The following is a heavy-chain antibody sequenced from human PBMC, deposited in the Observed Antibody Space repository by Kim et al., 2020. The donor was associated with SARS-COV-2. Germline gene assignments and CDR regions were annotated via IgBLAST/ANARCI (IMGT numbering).Heavy chain of an antibody. V-gene: IGHV5-10-1*01. CDR3: ASGGYYDSSGYYQPAGMDV. Sequence: GASLKISCKGSGYSFTSYWISWVRQMPGKGLEWMGRIDPSDSYTNYSPSFQGHVTISADKSISTAYLQWSSLKASDTAMYYCASGGYYDSSGYYQPAGMDVWGQGTTVTVSS. J-gene: IGHJ6*02. CDR2: IDPSDSYT. CDR1: GYSFTSYW. D-gene: IGHD3-22*01.